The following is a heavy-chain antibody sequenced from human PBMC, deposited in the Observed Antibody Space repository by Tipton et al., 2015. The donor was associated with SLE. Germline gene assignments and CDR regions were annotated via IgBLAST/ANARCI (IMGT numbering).Heavy chain of an antibody. CDR3: ARARHFSSTSCYRWFDP. CDR1: GGSISSYY. CDR2: IYYSGST. J-gene: IGHJ5*02. Sequence: LRLSCTVSGGSISSYYWSWIRQPPGKGLEWIGYIYYSGSTNYNPSLKSRVTISVDTSKNQFSLQLSSVTAADTAVYYCARARHFSSTSCYRWFDPWGQGTLVTVSS. D-gene: IGHD2-2*02. V-gene: IGHV4-59*01.